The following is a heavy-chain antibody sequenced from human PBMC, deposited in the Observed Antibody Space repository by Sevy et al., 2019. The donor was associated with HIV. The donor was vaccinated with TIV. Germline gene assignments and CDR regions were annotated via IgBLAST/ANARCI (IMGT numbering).Heavy chain of an antibody. D-gene: IGHD1-26*01. V-gene: IGHV4-59*08. CDR1: GGSITSLY. Sequence: SETLSLTCTVSGGSITSLYWNWIRQPPGKGLDWIANIYYNGHINYNPSLKSRVTLSLDTSKNQFSLWLSSVTAADTAMYYCAGGNAWGRGYSWGQGTLVTVSS. CDR3: AGGNAWGRGYS. J-gene: IGHJ4*02. CDR2: IYYNGHI.